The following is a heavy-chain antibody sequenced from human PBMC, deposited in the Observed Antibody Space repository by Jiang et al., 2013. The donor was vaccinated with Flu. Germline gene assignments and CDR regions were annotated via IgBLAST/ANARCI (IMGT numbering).Heavy chain of an antibody. Sequence: GSGLVKPSQTLSLTCTVSGGSISSGSYYWSWIRQPAGKGLEWIGRIYTSGSTNYNPSLKSRVTISVDTSKNQFSLKLSSVTAADTAVYYCASYIAAAGTRHYFDYWGQGTLVTVSS. CDR3: ASYIAAAGTRHYFDY. D-gene: IGHD6-13*01. V-gene: IGHV4-61*02. J-gene: IGHJ4*02. CDR1: GGSISSGSYY. CDR2: IYTSGST.